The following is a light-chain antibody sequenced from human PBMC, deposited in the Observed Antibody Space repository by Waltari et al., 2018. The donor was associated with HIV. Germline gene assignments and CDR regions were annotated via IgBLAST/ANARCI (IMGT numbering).Light chain of an antibody. Sequence: SSNLTQDASVSVALGQTVRITCQGDSLRSYYASWYQQKPGQAPVVVFFGRNNRPSGIPDRFSGASSGNTASLTITGVQAEDEADYYCHSRDSSGYHVVFGGGTKVTVL. CDR1: SLRSYY. CDR3: HSRDSSGYHVV. J-gene: IGLJ2*01. V-gene: IGLV3-19*01. CDR2: GRN.